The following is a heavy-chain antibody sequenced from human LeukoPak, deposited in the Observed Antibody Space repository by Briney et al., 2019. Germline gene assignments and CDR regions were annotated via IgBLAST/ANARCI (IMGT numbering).Heavy chain of an antibody. Sequence: GESLKISCKGSGYTFTTKWIAWVRQMSGKGLEWMGIIYPGDSDTRYSPSFQGQVTISVDKSINTAYLQWSSLRASDTAIYYCARDGAYGAYDFPYWGQGTLVTVS. J-gene: IGHJ4*02. V-gene: IGHV5-51*01. CDR3: ARDGAYGAYDFPY. D-gene: IGHD5-12*01. CDR1: GYTFTTKW. CDR2: IYPGDSDT.